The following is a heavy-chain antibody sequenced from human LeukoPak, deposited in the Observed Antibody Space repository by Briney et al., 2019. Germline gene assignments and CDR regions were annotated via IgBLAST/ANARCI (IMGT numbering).Heavy chain of an antibody. CDR3: ARDPGGSGSLWYYYYYMDV. V-gene: IGHV3-20*04. CDR2: INWNGGST. CDR1: GLTFDDYG. J-gene: IGHJ6*03. Sequence: RPGGSLRLSCAASGLTFDDYGMSWVRQAPGKGLEWVSGINWNGGSTGYADSVKGRFTISRDNAKNSLYLQMNSLRAEDTALYYCARDPGGSGSLWYYYYYMDVWGKGTTVTVSS. D-gene: IGHD3-10*01.